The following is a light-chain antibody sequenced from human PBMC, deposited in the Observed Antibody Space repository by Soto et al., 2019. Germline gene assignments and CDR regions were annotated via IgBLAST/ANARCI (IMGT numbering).Light chain of an antibody. CDR3: SSYADNKNFRV. CDR1: SSDVGGYNY. V-gene: IGLV2-8*01. CDR2: EVS. J-gene: IGLJ1*01. Sequence: QSALTQPPSASGSPGQSVTISCTGTSSDVGGYNYVSWYQQHPGKAPKLMIYEVSKRPSGVPDRFSGSKSGNTASLTVSGLQAEDEADYYCSSYADNKNFRVFGTGTKLTVL.